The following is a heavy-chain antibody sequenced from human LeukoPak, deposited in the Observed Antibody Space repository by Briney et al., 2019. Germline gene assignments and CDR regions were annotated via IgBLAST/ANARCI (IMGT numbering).Heavy chain of an antibody. V-gene: IGHV1-3*01. J-gene: IGHJ4*02. Sequence: ASVKVSCKASGYTFTSYAMHWVRQAPGQRLEWMGWINAGNGNTKYSQKFQGRVTITRDTSASTAYMELSSLRSEDTAVYYCARWEAVAGTFDYWGQGTLVTVSS. D-gene: IGHD6-19*01. CDR3: ARWEAVAGTFDY. CDR1: GYTFTSYA. CDR2: INAGNGNT.